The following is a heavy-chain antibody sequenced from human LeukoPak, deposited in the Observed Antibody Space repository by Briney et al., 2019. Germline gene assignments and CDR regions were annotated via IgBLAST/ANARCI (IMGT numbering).Heavy chain of an antibody. CDR2: ISGSGGST. Sequence: PGGSLRLSCAASGLTFSSYAMSWVRQAPGKGLEWVSAISGSGGSTYYADSVKGRFTISRDNSKNTLYLQMNSLRAEDTAVYYCAKRLDYDILTGYYGYWGQGTLVTVSS. CDR1: GLTFSSYA. CDR3: AKRLDYDILTGYYGY. V-gene: IGHV3-23*01. J-gene: IGHJ4*02. D-gene: IGHD3-9*01.